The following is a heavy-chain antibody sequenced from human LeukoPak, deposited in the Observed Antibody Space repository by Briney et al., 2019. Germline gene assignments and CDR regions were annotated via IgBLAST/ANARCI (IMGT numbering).Heavy chain of an antibody. CDR3: ARDASYYDSSGYS. CDR1: GSTFSSYS. V-gene: IGHV3-21*01. D-gene: IGHD3-22*01. Sequence: GGSLRLSCAASGSTFSSYSMNWVRQAPGKGLEWVSSISSSSSYIYYADSVKGRFTISRDNAKNSLYLQMNSLRAEDTAVYYCARDASYYDSSGYSWGQGTLVTVSS. J-gene: IGHJ5*02. CDR2: ISSSSSYI.